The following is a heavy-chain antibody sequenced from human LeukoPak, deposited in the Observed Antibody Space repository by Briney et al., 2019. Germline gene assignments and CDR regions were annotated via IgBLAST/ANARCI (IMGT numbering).Heavy chain of an antibody. CDR1: GYTFTSYY. D-gene: IGHD3-3*01. V-gene: IGHV1-46*01. Sequence: GASVKVSCKASGYTFTSYYMHWVRQAPGQGLEWMGIINPSGGSTSYAQKFQGRVTMTRDTSTSTVHMELSSLRSEDTAVYYRARGEVRFLEWPGLYYYYGMDVWGQGTTVTVSS. CDR2: INPSGGST. J-gene: IGHJ6*02. CDR3: ARGEVRFLEWPGLYYYYGMDV.